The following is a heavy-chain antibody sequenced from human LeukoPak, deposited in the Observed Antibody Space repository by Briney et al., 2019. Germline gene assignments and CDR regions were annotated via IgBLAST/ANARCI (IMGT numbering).Heavy chain of an antibody. CDR3: ARGSDSTQSGYDFPLPFDY. CDR1: GFTFSSYS. J-gene: IGHJ4*02. Sequence: GGSLRLSCAASGFTFSSYSMNSVRQAPGKGLEWVSSISSSSSYIYYADSVKGRFTISRDNAKNSLCLQMNSLRAEDTAVYYCARGSDSTQSGYDFPLPFDYWGQGTLVTVSS. D-gene: IGHD5-12*01. CDR2: ISSSSSYI. V-gene: IGHV3-21*01.